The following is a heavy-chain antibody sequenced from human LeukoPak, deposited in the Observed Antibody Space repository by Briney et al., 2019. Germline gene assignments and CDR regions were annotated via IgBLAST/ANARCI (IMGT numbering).Heavy chain of an antibody. CDR1: GFTFSSYS. V-gene: IGHV3-48*01. D-gene: IGHD6-19*01. J-gene: IGHJ4*02. CDR3: ARLLSSGWWEGYFDY. CDR2: ISSSSGTI. Sequence: AGGSLRLSCAASGFTFSSYSMNWVRQAPGKGLEWVSYISSSSGTIYYADSVKGRFTISRDNAKTSLYLQMNSLKAEDTAVYYCARLLSSGWWEGYFDYWGQGTLVTVSS.